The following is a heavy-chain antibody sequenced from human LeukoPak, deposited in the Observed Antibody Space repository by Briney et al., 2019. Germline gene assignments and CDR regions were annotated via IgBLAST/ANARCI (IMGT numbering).Heavy chain of an antibody. Sequence: GGSLRLSYAASGFTFSSYAMSWVRQAPGKGLEWVSAISGSGGSTYYADSVKGRFTISRDNSKNTLYLQMNSLRAEDTAVYYCAKGRGGTAMVFPFDYWGQGTLVTVSS. V-gene: IGHV3-23*01. J-gene: IGHJ4*02. CDR1: GFTFSSYA. CDR2: ISGSGGST. D-gene: IGHD5-18*01. CDR3: AKGRGGTAMVFPFDY.